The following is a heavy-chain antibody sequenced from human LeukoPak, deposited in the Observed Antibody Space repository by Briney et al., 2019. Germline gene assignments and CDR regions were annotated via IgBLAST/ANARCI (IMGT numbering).Heavy chain of an antibody. CDR3: AKDDHGGSGWRDYFDY. CDR2: ISGSGAT. J-gene: IGHJ4*02. D-gene: IGHD6-19*01. V-gene: IGHV3-23*01. Sequence: GGSPRLSCAASGFTFSSYAMSWVRQAPGKGLEWVSSISGSGATYYADSVKGRFTISRDNSKNTLYLQMNSLRDEDTAVYYCAKDDHGGSGWRDYFDYWGQGTLVTVST. CDR1: GFTFSSYA.